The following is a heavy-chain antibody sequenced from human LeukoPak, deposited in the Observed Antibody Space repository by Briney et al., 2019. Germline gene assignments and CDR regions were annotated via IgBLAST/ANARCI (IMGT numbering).Heavy chain of an antibody. D-gene: IGHD5-18*01. J-gene: IGHJ6*03. CDR2: IRYDGSNK. CDR1: GFTFSSYG. Sequence: PGGSLRLSCAASGFTFSSYGMHWVRQAPGKGLEWVAFIRYDGSNKYYADSVKGRFTISRDNSKNTLYLQTNSLRAEDTAVYYCAKDLRGYSYDYYMDVWGKGTTVTISS. CDR3: AKDLRGYSYDYYMDV. V-gene: IGHV3-30*02.